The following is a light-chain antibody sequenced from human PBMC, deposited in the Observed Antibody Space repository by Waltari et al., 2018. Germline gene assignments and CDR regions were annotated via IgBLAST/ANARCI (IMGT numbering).Light chain of an antibody. V-gene: IGLV2-18*02. J-gene: IGLJ2*01. CDR2: VVS. Sequence: QSALTQPPSVSGSPGQSVTISCTGTSSDVGSYNRVSWYQQPPGKAPKLMIYVVSYRPSGFPDRFSGSRSGNTSSLTISGLQAEDEADYYCSSYTSSNSVVFGGGTNLTVL. CDR1: SSDVGSYNR. CDR3: SSYTSSNSVV.